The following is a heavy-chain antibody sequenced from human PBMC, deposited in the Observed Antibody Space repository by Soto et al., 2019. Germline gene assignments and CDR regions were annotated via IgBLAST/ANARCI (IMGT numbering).Heavy chain of an antibody. V-gene: IGHV1-3*01. Sequence: GASVKVSCKASGYTFTSYAMHWVRQAPGQRLEWMGWINAGNGNTKYSQKFQGRVTITRDTSASTAYMELSSLRSEDTAVYYCAREGRITIFGVAERYFDSRRQAPLVTV. D-gene: IGHD3-3*01. CDR1: GYTFTSYA. CDR3: AREGRITIFGVAERYFDS. CDR2: INAGNGNT. J-gene: IGHJ4*02.